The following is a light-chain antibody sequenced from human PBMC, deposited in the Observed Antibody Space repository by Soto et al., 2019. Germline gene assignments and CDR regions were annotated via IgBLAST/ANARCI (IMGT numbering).Light chain of an antibody. Sequence: EIVLTQSPATLSLSPGERATLSCRASQSVSRYLSWYQQKPGQAPSLLIYDASNRAAGIPARFSGSGSGTDFTLTISSLEPEDFAGYYCRHHSKLPRLIFGPGTKVDIK. CDR2: DAS. CDR1: QSVSRY. CDR3: RHHSKLPRLI. J-gene: IGKJ3*01. V-gene: IGKV3-11*01.